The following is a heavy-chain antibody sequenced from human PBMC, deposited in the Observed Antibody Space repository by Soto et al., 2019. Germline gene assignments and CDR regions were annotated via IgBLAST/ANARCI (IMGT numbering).Heavy chain of an antibody. CDR3: ARSKPSYDFLGFDP. V-gene: IGHV2-70*17. CDR2: IDWDDDK. CDR1: GFSLTTNKMS. J-gene: IGHJ5*02. D-gene: IGHD3-16*01. Sequence: GSGPTLVNPTQTLTLTCTFSGFSLTTNKMSVNWIRQPPGKALEWLARIDWDDDKFYNTSLKTRLTISKDTSKNQVVLTMTNMDPVDTATYFCARSKPSYDFLGFDPWGQGTLVTVSS.